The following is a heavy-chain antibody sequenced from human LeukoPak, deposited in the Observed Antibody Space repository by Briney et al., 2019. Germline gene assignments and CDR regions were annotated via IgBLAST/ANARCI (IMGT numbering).Heavy chain of an antibody. CDR1: GFSFSGSG. J-gene: IGHJ6*03. CDR3: AKERGARIAAAVSLVRKNYYYYYMDV. CDR2: IRYDGNYR. D-gene: IGHD6-13*01. Sequence: GGSLRLSCAASGFSFSGSGIHWVRQAPGKGLEWVAFIRYDGNYRFYEDSVKGRFTISRDSSNNTLYLQMNSLRAEDTAVYYCAKERGARIAAAVSLVRKNYYYYYMDVWGKGTTVPVSS. V-gene: IGHV3-30*02.